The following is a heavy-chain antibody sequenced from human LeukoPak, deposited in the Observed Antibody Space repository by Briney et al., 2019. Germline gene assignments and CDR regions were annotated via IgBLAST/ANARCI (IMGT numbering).Heavy chain of an antibody. V-gene: IGHV3-7*01. D-gene: IGHD2-8*01. Sequence: GGSLRLSRAVSGFTFSSYWMNWVRQAPGKGLEWVANIKQDGSEKNYVDSVKGRFTISRDNAKSSLFLQMNDLRAEDTAVYYCAKGGRGNGEVYWGQGTLVTVSS. J-gene: IGHJ4*02. CDR2: IKQDGSEK. CDR3: AKGGRGNGEVY. CDR1: GFTFSSYW.